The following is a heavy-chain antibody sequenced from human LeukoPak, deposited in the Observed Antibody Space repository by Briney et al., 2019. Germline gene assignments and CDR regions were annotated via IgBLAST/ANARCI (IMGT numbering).Heavy chain of an antibody. Sequence: GGSLRLSCAASGFTFSSYAMSWVRQAPGKGLEWVSAISGSGGSTYYADSVKGRFTISRDNSKNTLYLQMNSLRAEDTAVYYCAKANKYYYDSSGYYRGSNYYYYYYMDVWGKGTTVTVSS. J-gene: IGHJ6*03. V-gene: IGHV3-23*01. CDR3: AKANKYYYDSSGYYRGSNYYYYYYMDV. D-gene: IGHD3-22*01. CDR1: GFTFSSYA. CDR2: ISGSGGST.